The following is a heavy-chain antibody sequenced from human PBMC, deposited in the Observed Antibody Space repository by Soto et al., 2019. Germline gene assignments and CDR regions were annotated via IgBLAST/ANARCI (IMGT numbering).Heavy chain of an antibody. V-gene: IGHV1-24*01. CDR2: FDPQEGEI. CDR3: NTKTQIVGATESNCV. J-gene: IGHJ4*02. CDR1: GYILSELS. Sequence: APVKFSCKVSGYILSELSMHWVRQAPGKGLEWMGGFDPQEGEIVYAQKFRARVTMTEDTSTDTAYMEVSSLRSEDTAAYYCNTKTQIVGATESNCVWGQGTLVTVSS. D-gene: IGHD1-26*01.